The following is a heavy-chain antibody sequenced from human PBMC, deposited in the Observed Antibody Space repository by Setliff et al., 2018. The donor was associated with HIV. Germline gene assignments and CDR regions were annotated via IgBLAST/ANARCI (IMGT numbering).Heavy chain of an antibody. CDR2: IYHSGRD. D-gene: IGHD2-21*01. J-gene: IGHJ3*02. CDR3: ASSIVVDAFDI. Sequence: SETLSLTCAVSGYSISSGDYWGWIRQPTGKGLEWIRSIYHSGRDYYNPSHKSRFTISIDTSKNQFSLKLNSVTAADTALYYCASSIVVDAFDIWGQGTMVTVSS. V-gene: IGHV4-38-2*01. CDR1: GYSISSGDY.